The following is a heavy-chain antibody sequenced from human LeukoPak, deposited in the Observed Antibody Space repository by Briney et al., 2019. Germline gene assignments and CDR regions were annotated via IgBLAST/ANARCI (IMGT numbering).Heavy chain of an antibody. CDR3: ARENNWNGLDY. CDR2: ISGSGDST. J-gene: IGHJ4*02. Sequence: QAGGSLRLSCAASGFTFSTSAMSWVRQAPGTGLEWVSAISGSGDSTYYADSVKGRFTISRDNSKNTLSLQMNNLRAEDTAVYYCARENNWNGLDYWGQGTLVTVSS. D-gene: IGHD1-1*01. V-gene: IGHV3-23*01. CDR1: GFTFSTSA.